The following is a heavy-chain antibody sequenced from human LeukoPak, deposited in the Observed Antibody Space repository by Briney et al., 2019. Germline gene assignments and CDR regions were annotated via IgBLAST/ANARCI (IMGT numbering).Heavy chain of an antibody. CDR2: IKHDGSEK. CDR3: VRSLRSADF. Sequence: GGSLRLSCAASGFIFTGYFMSWVRQAPGKGLEWVASIKHDGSEKYYVDSVKGRFTISRDNAKNTLFLQMDSLRPEDTAVYYCVRSLRSADFWGQGTLVTVSS. V-gene: IGHV3-7*01. J-gene: IGHJ4*02. CDR1: GFIFTGYF.